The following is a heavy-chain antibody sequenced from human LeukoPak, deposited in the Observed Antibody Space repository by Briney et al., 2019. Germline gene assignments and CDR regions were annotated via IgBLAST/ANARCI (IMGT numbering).Heavy chain of an antibody. V-gene: IGHV4-39*07. CDR3: ARVVRNGYLVV. Sequence: PSETLSLTCTVSGVSISSSNSYWGWIRQPPGKGLEWIGSIYYSGSTYYNPSLKSRVTISVDTSKNQFSLKLSSVTAADTAVYYCARVVRNGYLVVWGQGTLVTVSS. J-gene: IGHJ4*02. D-gene: IGHD5-24*01. CDR2: IYYSGST. CDR1: GVSISSSNSY.